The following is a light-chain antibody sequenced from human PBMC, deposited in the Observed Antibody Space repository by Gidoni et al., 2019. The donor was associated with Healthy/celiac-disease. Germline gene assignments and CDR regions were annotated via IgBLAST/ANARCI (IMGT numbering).Light chain of an antibody. CDR2: YKSDSDK. J-gene: IGLJ1*01. V-gene: IGLV5-45*02. CDR1: SGINVGTYR. CDR3: MIWHSSAYV. Sequence: SLSASPGASASLTCTLRSGINVGTYRIYWYQQKPGSPPQYLLRYKSDSDKQQGSGVPSRFSGSKDASANAGILLISGLQSEDEADYYCMIWHSSAYVFGTGTKVTVL.